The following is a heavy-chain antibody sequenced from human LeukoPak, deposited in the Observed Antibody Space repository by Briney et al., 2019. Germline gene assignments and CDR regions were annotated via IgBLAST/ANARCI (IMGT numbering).Heavy chain of an antibody. CDR3: ARGLKLRNDFWSGYPPHFDY. V-gene: IGHV4-34*01. D-gene: IGHD3-3*01. J-gene: IGHJ4*02. CDR2: INHSGST. Sequence: SETLSLTCAVYGGSSSGYYWSWIRQPPGKGLEWIGEINHSGSTNYNPSLKSRVTISVDTSKNQFSLKLSSVTAADTAVYYCARGLKLRNDFWSGYPPHFDYWGQGTLVTVSS. CDR1: GGSSSGYY.